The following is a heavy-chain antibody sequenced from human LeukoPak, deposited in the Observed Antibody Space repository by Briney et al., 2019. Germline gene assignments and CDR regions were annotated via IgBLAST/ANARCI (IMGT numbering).Heavy chain of an antibody. Sequence: GGSLRLSCAASGFTFSSYGMHWVRQAPGKGLEWVAFIRHDGSNKYYADSVKGRFTISRDNSKNTLYLQMNSLRAEDTAVYYCANSSTYYDILTGYYYYMDVWGKGTTVTVSS. D-gene: IGHD3-9*01. CDR3: ANSSTYYDILTGYYYYMDV. CDR2: IRHDGSNK. J-gene: IGHJ6*03. CDR1: GFTFSSYG. V-gene: IGHV3-30*02.